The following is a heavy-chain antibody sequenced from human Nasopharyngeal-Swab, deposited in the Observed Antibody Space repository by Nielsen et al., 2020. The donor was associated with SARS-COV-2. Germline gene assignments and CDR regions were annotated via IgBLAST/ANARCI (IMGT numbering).Heavy chain of an antibody. Sequence: GESLKISCAASGFTFSSYAMNWVRQAPGRGLEWVSAISGADDSTKYADSVKGRFTISRDNSKNTLDLQMNSLRAEDTAIYYCAKDRDSGDDSDDYYHYYGMDVWGQGTTVTVSS. V-gene: IGHV3-23*01. CDR2: ISGADDST. D-gene: IGHD5-12*01. CDR3: AKDRDSGDDSDDYYHYYGMDV. J-gene: IGHJ6*02. CDR1: GFTFSSYA.